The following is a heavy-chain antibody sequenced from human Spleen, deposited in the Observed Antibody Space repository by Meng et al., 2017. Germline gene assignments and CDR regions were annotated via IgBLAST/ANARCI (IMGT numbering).Heavy chain of an antibody. CDR3: ARFREDYYASSGLYSGGFVFDF. CDR2: IYYTGST. V-gene: IGHV4-61*01. Sequence: GSLRLSCTVSGGSLSSGPYYWTWIRQHPGKGLEWIGYIYYTGSTNYNPSLKSRVAMSVDSSKNQFSLKLSSVTAADTAFYYCARFREDYYASSGLYSGGFVFDFWGQGTLVTVSS. D-gene: IGHD3-22*01. J-gene: IGHJ4*02. CDR1: GGSLSSGPYY.